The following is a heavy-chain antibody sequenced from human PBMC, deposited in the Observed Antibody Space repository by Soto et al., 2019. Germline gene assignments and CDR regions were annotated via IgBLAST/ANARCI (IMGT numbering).Heavy chain of an antibody. Sequence: PGGSLRLSCAASGFIFSTYAIHWVRQAPGKGPEWVAVISGSGGSTYYADSVKGRFTISRDNSKNTLYLQMNSLRAEDTAVYYCAKSTTVAGTYYYYYGMDVWGQGTTVTVSS. CDR1: GFIFSTYA. CDR3: AKSTTVAGTYYYYYGMDV. CDR2: ISGSGGST. V-gene: IGHV3-23*01. D-gene: IGHD6-19*01. J-gene: IGHJ6*02.